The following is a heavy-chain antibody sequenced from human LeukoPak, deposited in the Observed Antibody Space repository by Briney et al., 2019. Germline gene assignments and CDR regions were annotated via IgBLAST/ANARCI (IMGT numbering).Heavy chain of an antibody. CDR2: IYYSGST. J-gene: IGHJ5*02. CDR3: ARDIFKGTNWFDP. Sequence: SQTPSLTCTVSGGSISSGGYYWSWIRQHPGKGLEWIGYIYYSGSTYYNPSLKSRVTISVDTSNNQFSLKLSSVTAADTAVYYCARDIFKGTNWFDPWGQGTLVTVSS. V-gene: IGHV4-31*03. D-gene: IGHD2-15*01. CDR1: GGSISSGGYY.